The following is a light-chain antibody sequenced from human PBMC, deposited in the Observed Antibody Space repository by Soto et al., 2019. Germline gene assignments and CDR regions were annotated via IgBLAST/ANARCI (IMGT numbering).Light chain of an antibody. Sequence: DIVLTQSPGTLSLSPGERATLSCRASQSVGSSYLAWYQQKPGQAPRLLIYGASSRATGIPDRFSGSGSGTDFTLTISRLEPEDFAVYYCQEYGSSRTFGQGTKVEIK. CDR3: QEYGSSRT. J-gene: IGKJ1*01. V-gene: IGKV3-20*01. CDR2: GAS. CDR1: QSVGSSY.